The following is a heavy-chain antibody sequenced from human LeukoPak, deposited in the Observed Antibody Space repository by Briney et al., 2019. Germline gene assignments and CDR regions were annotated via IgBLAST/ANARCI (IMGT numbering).Heavy chain of an antibody. J-gene: IGHJ5*02. CDR2: IYYSGST. V-gene: IGHV4-59*11. CDR3: ARAFRSNPYNWFDP. CDR1: SGSISSHY. Sequence: PSQTLSLTCTVSSGSISSHYWSWIRQPPGKGLEWIGYIYYSGSTDYNPSLKSRVTISVDTSKNQFSLKLSSVTAADTAVYYCARAFRSNPYNWFDPWGQGTLVTVSS.